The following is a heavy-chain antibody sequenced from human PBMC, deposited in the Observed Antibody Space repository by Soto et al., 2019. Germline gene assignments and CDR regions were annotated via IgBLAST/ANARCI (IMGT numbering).Heavy chain of an antibody. J-gene: IGHJ4*02. D-gene: IGHD3-16*01. CDR1: GFSLSTSEVG. V-gene: IGHV2-5*02. CDR3: ARITDLYIMFDF. Sequence: GSGPTLVNPTQTLTLTCTFSGFSLSTSEVGVGWIRQPPGKALELLGIIYWDDDKRYSPLLNKRLTITKDTSKNQVVLTMTNMDSVDTGTYYCARITDLYIMFDFWGQGTQVTVSS. CDR2: IYWDDDK.